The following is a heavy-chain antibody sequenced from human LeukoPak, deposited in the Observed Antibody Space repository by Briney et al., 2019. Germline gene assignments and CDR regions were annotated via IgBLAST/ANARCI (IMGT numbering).Heavy chain of an antibody. CDR1: GYTFTSSD. V-gene: IGHV1-8*01. J-gene: IGHJ6*02. D-gene: IGHD6-13*01. CDR3: ARGTYSSSWSYYYYYYGMDV. CDR2: MNPNSGNT. Sequence: ASVKVFCKASGYTFTSSDINWVRQATGQGLEWMGWMNPNSGNTGYAQKFQGRVTMTRNTSISTAYMELSSLRSEDTAVYYCARGTYSSSWSYYYYYYGMDVWGQGTTVTVSS.